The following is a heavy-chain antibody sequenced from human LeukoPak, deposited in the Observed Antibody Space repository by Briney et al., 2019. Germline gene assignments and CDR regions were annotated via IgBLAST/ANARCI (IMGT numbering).Heavy chain of an antibody. V-gene: IGHV4-59*01. J-gene: IGHJ5*02. CDR3: AGTPGIAAAGTLWWFDP. D-gene: IGHD6-13*01. CDR1: GGPISSYY. CDR2: IYYSGSS. Sequence: SETLSLTXTVSGGPISSYYWSWIRQSPGKGLEWIGYIYYSGSSNYNPSLRSRVTISVDTSKNQVSLKLSSVTAADTAVYYCAGTPGIAAAGTLWWFDPWGQGTLVTVSS.